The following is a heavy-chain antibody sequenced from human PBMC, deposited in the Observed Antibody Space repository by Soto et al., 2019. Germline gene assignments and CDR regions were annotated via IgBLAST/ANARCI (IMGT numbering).Heavy chain of an antibody. CDR3: ARVIMIFGVANLGSYFDY. CDR1: GYTFTSYD. Sequence: GASVRVSCKASGYTFTSYDINWVRQAAGQGPEWMGSVTPRNGDTAFAQKYHGRVTMTTDTSTATAHMELRSLISDDTAVYYCARVIMIFGVANLGSYFDYWGQGTRVTVSS. V-gene: IGHV1-18*01. CDR2: VTPRNGDT. J-gene: IGHJ4*02. D-gene: IGHD3-3*01.